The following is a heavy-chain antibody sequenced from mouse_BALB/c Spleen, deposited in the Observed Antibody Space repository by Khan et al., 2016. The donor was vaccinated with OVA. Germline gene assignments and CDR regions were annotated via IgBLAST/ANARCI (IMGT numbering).Heavy chain of an antibody. Sequence: VQLQQSGAELVKPGVSVKLSCTASGFNITDTSMHWVKQRPDQGLEWIGRIDPAYGNTKYDPKFQGKATITADTSSTTAYLQRSSLTSEDTAVYDWARINAWGQGTTLTVSA. V-gene: IGHV14-3*02. CDR2: IDPAYGNT. CDR1: GFNITDTS. CDR3: ARINA. J-gene: IGHJ2*01.